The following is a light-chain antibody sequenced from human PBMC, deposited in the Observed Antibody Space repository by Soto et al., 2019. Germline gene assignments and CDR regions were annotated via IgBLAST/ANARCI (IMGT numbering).Light chain of an antibody. CDR1: QSVYSN. CDR2: EAS. Sequence: EIVLTQSPATLSLSPGERATLSCRASQSVYSNVAWYQQIPGQAPRLLIYEASNRATGIPARFSGSGSGTDFTLTSSSLEPEDFAVYYCQQRTNGLTFGGGTKVEIK. V-gene: IGKV3-11*01. J-gene: IGKJ4*01. CDR3: QQRTNGLT.